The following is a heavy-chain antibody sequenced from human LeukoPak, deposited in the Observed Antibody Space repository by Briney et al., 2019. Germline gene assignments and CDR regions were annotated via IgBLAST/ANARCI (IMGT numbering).Heavy chain of an antibody. V-gene: IGHV1-2*02. CDR2: INPNSGGT. D-gene: IGHD2-21*02. CDR3: ARDIGRVVVTANNFLWDWYFDL. J-gene: IGHJ2*01. CDR1: GYTFTGYY. Sequence: ASVKVSCKASGYTFTGYYMHWVRQAPGQGLEWLGWINPNSGGTNYAQKFQGRVTMTRDTSISTAYMELSRLRSDDTAVYYCARDIGRVVVTANNFLWDWYFDLWGRGTLVTVSS.